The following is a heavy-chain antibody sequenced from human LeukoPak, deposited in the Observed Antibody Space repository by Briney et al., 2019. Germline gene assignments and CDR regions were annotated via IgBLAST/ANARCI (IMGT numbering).Heavy chain of an antibody. CDR3: ATNPMFGEFPLYYYYYMDV. J-gene: IGHJ6*03. Sequence: ASVKVSCKASGYTFTSYYMHWVRQAPGQGLEWMGIINPSGGSTSYAQKFQGRVTMTRDMSTSTVYMELSSLRSEDTAVYYCATNPMFGEFPLYYYYYMDVWGKGTTVTVSS. CDR2: INPSGGST. V-gene: IGHV1-46*01. CDR1: GYTFTSYY. D-gene: IGHD3-10*02.